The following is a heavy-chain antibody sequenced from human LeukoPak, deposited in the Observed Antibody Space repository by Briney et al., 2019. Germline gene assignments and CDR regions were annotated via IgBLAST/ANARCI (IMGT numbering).Heavy chain of an antibody. J-gene: IGHJ3*02. Sequence: SVKVSCKASGGTFSSYAISWVRQAPGQGLEWMGRIIPILGIANYAQKFQGRVTITADKSTSTAYMELSSLRSEDTAVYYCARAKTTVVTTGAFDIWGQGTMVIVSS. D-gene: IGHD4-23*01. CDR1: GGTFSSYA. CDR3: ARAKTTVVTTGAFDI. V-gene: IGHV1-69*04. CDR2: IIPILGIA.